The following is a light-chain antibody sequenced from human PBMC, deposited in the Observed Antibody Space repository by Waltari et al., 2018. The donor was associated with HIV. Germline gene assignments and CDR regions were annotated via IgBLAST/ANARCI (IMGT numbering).Light chain of an antibody. CDR1: YSNIGTDV. CDR3: AAWDDSLNALL. J-gene: IGLJ2*01. CDR2: SNN. V-gene: IGLV1-44*01. Sequence: QRVTISCSGSYSNIGTDVVNWYQQLPGTAPKLLIYSNNHRPSGVPDRFSGSKSGTSASLAISGLQSEDEAAYYCAAWDDSLNALLFGGGTKLTVL.